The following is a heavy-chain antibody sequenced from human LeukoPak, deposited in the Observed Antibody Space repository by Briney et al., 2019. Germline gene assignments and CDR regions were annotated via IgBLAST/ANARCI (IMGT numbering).Heavy chain of an antibody. J-gene: IGHJ3*02. V-gene: IGHV1-18*01. CDR1: GYTFTSYG. Sequence: HGASVKVSCKASGYTFTSYGISWVRQAPGQGLEWMGWISAYNGNTNYAQKLQGRVTMTTDTSTSTAYMELRRLRSDDTAVYYCARALGYCPNGVCPNHDAFDIWGQGTMVTVSS. CDR2: ISAYNGNT. D-gene: IGHD2-8*01. CDR3: ARALGYCPNGVCPNHDAFDI.